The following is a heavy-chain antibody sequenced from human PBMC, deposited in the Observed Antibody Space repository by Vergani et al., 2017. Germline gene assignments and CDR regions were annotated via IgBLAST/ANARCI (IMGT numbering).Heavy chain of an antibody. CDR1: GGSISSSSYY. J-gene: IGHJ3*02. CDR2: IYYSGST. V-gene: IGHV4-61*05. D-gene: IGHD5-12*01. Sequence: QLQLQESGPGLVKPSETLSLTCTVSGGSISSSSYYWGWIRQPPGKGLEWIGYIYYSGSTNYNPSLKSRVTISVDTSKNQFSLKLSSVTAADTAVYYCARNSNSGYDDDAFDIWGQGTMVTVSS. CDR3: ARNSNSGYDDDAFDI.